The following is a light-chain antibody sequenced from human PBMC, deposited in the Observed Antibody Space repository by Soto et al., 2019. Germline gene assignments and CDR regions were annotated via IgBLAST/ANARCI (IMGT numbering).Light chain of an antibody. Sequence: QSALTQPASVSGSPGQSITISCTGTSSDVGSYNLVSWYQQHPGKAPKLMIYEVSKRPSRVSNRLSGSKSGNTATLTISGLQAEDEADYYCCSYAGSSTLVFGGGTKLTVL. CDR1: SSDVGSYNL. V-gene: IGLV2-23*02. J-gene: IGLJ2*01. CDR2: EVS. CDR3: CSYAGSSTLV.